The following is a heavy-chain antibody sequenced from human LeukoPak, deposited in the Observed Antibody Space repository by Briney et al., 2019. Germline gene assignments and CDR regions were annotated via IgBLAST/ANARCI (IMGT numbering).Heavy chain of an antibody. D-gene: IGHD3-22*01. CDR1: GDSVSSNSAA. Sequence: SQTLSLTCAISGDSVSSNSAAWNWIRQSPSRGLEWLGRTYYRSKWYNDYAVSVKSRITINPDTSKNQFSLHLNSVTPEDTAVYYCARGLYYDSSGYYYGYYYMDVWGKGTTVTVSS. CDR2: TYYRSKWYN. CDR3: ARGLYYDSSGYYYGYYYMDV. V-gene: IGHV6-1*01. J-gene: IGHJ6*03.